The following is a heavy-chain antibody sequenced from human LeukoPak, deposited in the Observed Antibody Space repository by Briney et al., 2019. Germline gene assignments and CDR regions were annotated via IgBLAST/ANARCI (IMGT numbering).Heavy chain of an antibody. D-gene: IGHD3-22*01. CDR1: GGTFSSYA. V-gene: IGHV1-69*05. J-gene: IGHJ4*02. Sequence: SVKVSCKASGGTFSSYAISWVRQARGQGREWMGEVIPVFGRANYAQKFQGRVTITTDESTSTAYMELSSLRSDDTAVYYCARGPQDSSGYYYVGFDYWGQGTLVTVSS. CDR3: ARGPQDSSGYYYVGFDY. CDR2: VIPVFGRA.